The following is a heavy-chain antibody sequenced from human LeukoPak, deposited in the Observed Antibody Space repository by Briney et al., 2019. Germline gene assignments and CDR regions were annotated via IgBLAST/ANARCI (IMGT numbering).Heavy chain of an antibody. V-gene: IGHV3-33*08. CDR1: GFTFSDYY. CDR3: ARDNDILTGYYRLYYFDY. J-gene: IGHJ4*02. D-gene: IGHD3-9*01. CDR2: IWYDGSNK. Sequence: AGGSLRLFCAASGFTFSDYYMSWIRQAPGKGLEWVAVIWYDGSNKYYADSVKGRFTISRDNSKNTLYLQMNSLRAEDAAVYYCARDNDILTGYYRLYYFDYWGQGTLVTVSP.